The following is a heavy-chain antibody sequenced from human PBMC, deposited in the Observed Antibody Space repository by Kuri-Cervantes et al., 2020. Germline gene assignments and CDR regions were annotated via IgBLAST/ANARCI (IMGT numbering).Heavy chain of an antibody. J-gene: IGHJ4*02. CDR1: GFTFSSYW. CDR3: ATHTIAVAGTGGRDY. D-gene: IGHD6-19*01. CDR2: IQHDGSEK. Sequence: GESLKISCAASGFTFSSYWMNWVRQAPGKGLEWVANIQHDGSEKYYVDSVKGRFTISRDNAKNSLYLQMNSLRAEDTAVYYCATHTIAVAGTGGRDYWGQGTLVTVSS. V-gene: IGHV3-7*01.